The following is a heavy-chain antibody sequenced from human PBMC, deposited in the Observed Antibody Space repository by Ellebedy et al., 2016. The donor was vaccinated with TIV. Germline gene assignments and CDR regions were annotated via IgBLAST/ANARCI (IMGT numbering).Heavy chain of an antibody. J-gene: IGHJ4*02. D-gene: IGHD3-10*01. V-gene: IGHV3-48*02. CDR3: ARGRGFGELF. CDR1: GFTFSTYT. CDR2: IDTTSSTI. Sequence: GESLKISXAASGFTFSTYTMNWVRQAPGKGLEWVSYIDTTSSTIYYADSVKGRFTISRDNANNSLYLQMTSLRDEDTAVYYCARGRGFGELFWGQGTLVTVSS.